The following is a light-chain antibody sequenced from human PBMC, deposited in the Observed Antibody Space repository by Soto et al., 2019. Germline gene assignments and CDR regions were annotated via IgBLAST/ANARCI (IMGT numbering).Light chain of an antibody. CDR1: QSVSNY. Sequence: EVVLTQSPATLSLSPGEGATLYCRASQSVSNYLAWYQQRPGQAPRLLIYDASSRATGIPARFSGSGSGTDFTLTITSLEPEDFAVYYCQQRSNWTFTFGPGTIVDFK. V-gene: IGKV3-11*01. CDR2: DAS. J-gene: IGKJ3*01. CDR3: QQRSNWTFT.